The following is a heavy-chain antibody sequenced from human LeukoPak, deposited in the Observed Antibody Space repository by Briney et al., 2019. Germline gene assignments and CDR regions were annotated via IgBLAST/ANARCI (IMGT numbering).Heavy chain of an antibody. D-gene: IGHD2-2*02. Sequence: ASVKVSCTASGGTFSSYAISWVRQAPGQGLESMGGIIPIFGTANYAQKFQGRVTITTDESTSTAYMELSSLRSEDTAVYYCARGVLGYCSSTSCYTSPYYYYMDVWGKGTTVTVSS. CDR1: GGTFSSYA. V-gene: IGHV1-69*05. CDR2: IIPIFGTA. J-gene: IGHJ6*03. CDR3: ARGVLGYCSSTSCYTSPYYYYMDV.